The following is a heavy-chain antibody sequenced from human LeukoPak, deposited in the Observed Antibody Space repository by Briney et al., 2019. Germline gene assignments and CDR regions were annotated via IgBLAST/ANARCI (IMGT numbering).Heavy chain of an antibody. CDR2: TYYRSKWYN. Sequence: SQTLPLTCAISGDSVSSNSAAWNWISQAPSRGLEWLGRTYYRSKWYNDYAVSVKSRITINPDTSKNQFSLQLNSVTPEDTAVYYCAREVSGYSYGSSSAFDIWGQGTMVTVSS. CDR3: AREVSGYSYGSSSAFDI. CDR1: GDSVSSNSAA. D-gene: IGHD5-18*01. J-gene: IGHJ3*02. V-gene: IGHV6-1*01.